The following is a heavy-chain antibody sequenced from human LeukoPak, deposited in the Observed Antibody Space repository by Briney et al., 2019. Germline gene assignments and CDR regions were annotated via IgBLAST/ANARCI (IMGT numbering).Heavy chain of an antibody. D-gene: IGHD5-18*01. CDR3: GRDRVGGRGYSLDY. J-gene: IGHJ4*02. CDR2: ISSSGSTI. V-gene: IGHV3-48*03. CDR1: GFTFSSYA. Sequence: GGSPRLSCAASGFTFSSYAMSWVRQAPGKGLEWVSYISSSGSTIYYADSVKGRFTISRDNAKNSLYLQMNNLRADDTALYYCGRDRVGGRGYSLDYLGQGTLVTVSS.